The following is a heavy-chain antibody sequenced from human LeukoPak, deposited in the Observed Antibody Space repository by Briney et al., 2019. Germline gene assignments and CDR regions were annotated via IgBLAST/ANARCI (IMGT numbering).Heavy chain of an antibody. V-gene: IGHV4-61*08. Sequence: NASQTLSLTCTVSGGSISSGDYYWSWIRQPPGKGLEWIGYIYYSGSTNYNPSLKSRVTISVDTSKNQFSLKLSSVTAADTAVYYCARVLLVRGPFDYWGQGTLVTVSS. CDR1: GGSISSGDYY. CDR3: ARVLLVRGPFDY. J-gene: IGHJ4*02. CDR2: IYYSGST. D-gene: IGHD3-10*01.